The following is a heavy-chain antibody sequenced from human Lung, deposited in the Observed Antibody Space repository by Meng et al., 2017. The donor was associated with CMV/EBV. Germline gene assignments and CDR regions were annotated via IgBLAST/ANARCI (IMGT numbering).Heavy chain of an antibody. J-gene: IGHJ6*02. V-gene: IGHV1-69*02. CDR3: ARVGRNFYGMDV. D-gene: IGHD1-14*01. CDR2: IIPILGIA. CDR1: GGTFSSYT. Sequence: SVXVSXKASGGTFSSYTISWVRQAPGQGLEWMGRIIPILGIANYAQKFQGRVTITADKSTSTAYMELSSLRSEDTAVYYCARVGRNFYGMDVLGQGSTVTVSS.